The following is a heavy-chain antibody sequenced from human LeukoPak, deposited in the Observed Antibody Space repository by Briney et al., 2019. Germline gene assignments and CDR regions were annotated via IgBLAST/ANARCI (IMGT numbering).Heavy chain of an antibody. CDR3: ARESDSSGWYDS. Sequence: GGSLRLSCAAPGFSFDDYAIHWVRQAPGNGLEWVSLISGDGGSTFYADSVKGRFTISRDNSKNSLYLQMSSLRSEDTALYYCARESDSSGWYDSWGQGTLVTVSS. V-gene: IGHV3-43*02. J-gene: IGHJ5*01. CDR1: GFSFDDYA. D-gene: IGHD3-22*01. CDR2: ISGDGGST.